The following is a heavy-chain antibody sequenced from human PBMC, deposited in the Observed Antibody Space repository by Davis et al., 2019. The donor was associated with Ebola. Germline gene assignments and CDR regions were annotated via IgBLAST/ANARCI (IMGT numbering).Heavy chain of an antibody. V-gene: IGHV3-30-3*01. CDR1: GFTFSSYA. J-gene: IGHJ5*02. Sequence: GESLKISCAASGFTFSSYAMHWVRQAPGKGLEWVAVISYDGSNKYYADSVKGRFTISRDNSKNTLDLQMNSRRAEDTAVYYCARDTVVVVAATRGGWFDPWGQGTLVTVSS. D-gene: IGHD2-15*01. CDR3: ARDTVVVVAATRGGWFDP. CDR2: ISYDGSNK.